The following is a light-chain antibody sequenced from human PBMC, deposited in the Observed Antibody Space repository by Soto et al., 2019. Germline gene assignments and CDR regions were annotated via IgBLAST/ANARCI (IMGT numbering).Light chain of an antibody. J-gene: IGKJ5*01. CDR2: DAS. V-gene: IGKV3-11*01. Sequence: EIVLTQSPATLSLSPGERATLSCRARQSVSSYLAWYQHKPGQAPRLLIYDASIRAPGNPARFSGSGSGTDFTLTISSLEPEDFAVYYCQQRINWPFTFGQGTRLEIK. CDR1: QSVSSY. CDR3: QQRINWPFT.